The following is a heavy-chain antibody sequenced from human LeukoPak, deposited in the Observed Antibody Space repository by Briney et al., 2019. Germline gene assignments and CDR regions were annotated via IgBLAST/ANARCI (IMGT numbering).Heavy chain of an antibody. Sequence: ASVKVSCKASVYTFTGYYMHWVRQAPGQGLEGMGRINPNSGGTNYAQKFQGRVTMTRDTSISTAYMELSRLRSDGTAVYYCARGNSGYDSVFDYWGQGTLVIVSS. CDR2: INPNSGGT. CDR3: ARGNSGYDSVFDY. D-gene: IGHD5-12*01. V-gene: IGHV1-2*06. J-gene: IGHJ4*02. CDR1: VYTFTGYY.